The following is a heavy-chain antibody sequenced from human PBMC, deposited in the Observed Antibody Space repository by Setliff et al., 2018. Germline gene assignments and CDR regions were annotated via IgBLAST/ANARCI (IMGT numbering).Heavy chain of an antibody. V-gene: IGHV3-21*01. CDR2: ISDSSFHI. Sequence: PGGSLRLSCAASGFPFSIYSMHWVRQAPGKGLEWVSSISDSSFHIYYADSVKGRFTISRDNAKNSLYLQMNSLRADDTAVYYCARSPANGGHDAFGIWGQGTMVTVSS. CDR3: ARSPANGGHDAFGI. D-gene: IGHD6-25*01. J-gene: IGHJ3*02. CDR1: GFPFSIYS.